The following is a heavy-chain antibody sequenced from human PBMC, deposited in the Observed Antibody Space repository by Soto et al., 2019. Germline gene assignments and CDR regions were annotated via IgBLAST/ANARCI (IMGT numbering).Heavy chain of an antibody. CDR2: ISGSGGST. V-gene: IGHV3-23*01. CDR1: GFTFSSYA. Sequence: SLRLSCAASGFTFSSYAMSWVRQAPGKGLEWVSAISGSGGSTYYADSVKGRFTISRDNSKNTLYLQMNSLRAEDTAVYYCAKDRHRQYYYDSSRYAWGQGTLVTVSS. J-gene: IGHJ5*02. D-gene: IGHD3-22*01. CDR3: AKDRHRQYYYDSSRYA.